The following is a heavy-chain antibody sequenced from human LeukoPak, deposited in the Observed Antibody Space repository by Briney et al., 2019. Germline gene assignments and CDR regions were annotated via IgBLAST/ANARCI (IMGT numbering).Heavy chain of an antibody. CDR2: ISSGSNTI. J-gene: IGHJ5*02. CDR3: ARAASSYQWFHP. V-gene: IGHV3-48*01. Sequence: PGGSLRLSCAASGFTFSSYSMNWVRQAPGKGLEWISYISSGSNTIYYADSVKGRFTISRDNAKNSLYLQMNSLRAEDTAVYYCARAASSYQWFHPWGQGTLVTVSS. CDR1: GFTFSSYS. D-gene: IGHD6-6*01.